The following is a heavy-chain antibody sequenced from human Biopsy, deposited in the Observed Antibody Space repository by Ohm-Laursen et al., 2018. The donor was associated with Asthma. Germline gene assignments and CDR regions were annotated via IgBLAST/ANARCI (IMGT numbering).Heavy chain of an antibody. CDR1: GFSFSNFA. CDR2: ISKDASTQ. CDR3: VRDGTDDAFDI. Sequence: SLRLSCAAFGFSFSNFAIHWVRQAPGRGLEWVGVISKDASTQDYADSVKGRFTMARDNSKDTLDLQMNSLREEDTAVYYCVRDGTDDAFDIWGQGTVVSVSS. D-gene: IGHD1-1*01. J-gene: IGHJ3*02. V-gene: IGHV3-30*01.